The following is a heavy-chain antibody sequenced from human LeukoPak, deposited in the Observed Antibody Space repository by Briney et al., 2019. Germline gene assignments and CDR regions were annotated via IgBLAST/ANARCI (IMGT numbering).Heavy chain of an antibody. D-gene: IGHD3-3*01. CDR2: ISRSSGTT. CDR3: ARDQNDFHDC. CDR1: GFTFHRFH. J-gene: IGHJ4*02. Sequence: GVSVTLSCAASGFTFHRFHMMWLRQAPGKAWVGVAHISRSSGTTYYADTVQGRFTISRDTAKNTLYLEMSSLRAEDTAVYYCARDQNDFHDCWGQGQLVTVTS. V-gene: IGHV3-48*04.